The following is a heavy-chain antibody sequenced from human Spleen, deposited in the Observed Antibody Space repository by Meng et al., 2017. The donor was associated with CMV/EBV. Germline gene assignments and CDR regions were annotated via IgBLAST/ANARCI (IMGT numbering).Heavy chain of an antibody. CDR3: ARRNLAEVSDY. Sequence: ASVKVSCKTSGYSFGSYDINWVRQATGEGLEWMGWVNADSGNRGYAQKFQDRVTMTTDTSTSTVYMELRSLRSDDTAVYYCARRNLAEVSDYWGQGTLVTVSS. D-gene: IGHD3-16*01. CDR1: GYSFGSYD. J-gene: IGHJ4*02. CDR2: VNADSGNR. V-gene: IGHV1-8*02.